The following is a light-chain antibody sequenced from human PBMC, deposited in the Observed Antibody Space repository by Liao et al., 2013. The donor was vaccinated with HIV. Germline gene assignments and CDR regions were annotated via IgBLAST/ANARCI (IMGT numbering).Light chain of an antibody. V-gene: IGLV3-21*01. CDR2: YDS. CDR1: NIGGES. Sequence: SYVLTQPPSVSVAPGHTARITCAGDNIGGESVHWYQQKPGQAPVLVIYYDSDRPSGIPERFSGSNSGNTATLTISRVEPGDEADYYCQLWDSSSDHPYVFGTGTQVTVL. CDR3: QLWDSSSDHPYV. J-gene: IGLJ1*01.